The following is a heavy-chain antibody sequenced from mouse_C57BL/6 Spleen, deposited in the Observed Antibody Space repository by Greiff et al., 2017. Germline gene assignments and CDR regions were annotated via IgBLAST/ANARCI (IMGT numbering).Heavy chain of an antibody. CDR3: ARGEGPYYFDC. CDR1: GFTFSSYG. V-gene: IGHV5-6*01. J-gene: IGHJ2*01. CDR2: ISSGGSYT. D-gene: IGHD3-3*01. Sequence: EVKLVESGGDLVKPGGSLKLSCAASGFTFSSYGMSWVRQTPDKRLEWVATISSGGSYTYYPDSVKGRFTISRDNAKNTLYLQMSSLKSEDTAMYYCARGEGPYYFDCWGQGTTLTFSS.